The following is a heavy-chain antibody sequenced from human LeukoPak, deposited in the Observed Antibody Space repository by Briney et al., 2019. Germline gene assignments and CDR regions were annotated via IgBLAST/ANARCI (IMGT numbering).Heavy chain of an antibody. D-gene: IGHD5/OR15-5a*01. V-gene: IGHV3-7*01. CDR2: IKQDGSEK. CDR1: GFTFSGYW. CDR3: AREVSTIDY. J-gene: IGHJ4*02. Sequence: GGSLRLSCAASGFTFSGYWMSWVRQAPGKGLEWVANIKQDGSEKYYVDSVKGRFTISRDNAKNTLYLQMNSLRAEDTAVYYCAREVSTIDYWGQGTLVTVSS.